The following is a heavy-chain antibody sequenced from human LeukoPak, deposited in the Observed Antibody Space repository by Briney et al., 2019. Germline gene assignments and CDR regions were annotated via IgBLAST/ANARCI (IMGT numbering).Heavy chain of an antibody. CDR1: GFTFSSYG. CDR2: IRYDGSNK. D-gene: IGHD5-18*01. CDR3: AKDTAIDSTNWFDP. Sequence: PGRSLRLSCAASGFTFSSYGMHWVRQAPGKGLEWVAFIRYDGSNKYYADSVKGRFTISRDNSKNTLYLQMNSLRAEDTAVYYCAKDTAIDSTNWFDPWGQGTLVTVSS. J-gene: IGHJ5*02. V-gene: IGHV3-30*02.